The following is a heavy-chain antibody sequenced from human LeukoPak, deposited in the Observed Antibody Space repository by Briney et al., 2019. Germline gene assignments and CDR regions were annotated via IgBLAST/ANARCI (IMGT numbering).Heavy chain of an antibody. J-gene: IGHJ4*02. V-gene: IGHV3-30-3*01. D-gene: IGHD7-27*01. CDR1: GFTFSNYA. Sequence: PGGSLRLSCAASGFTFSNYAMSWVRQAPGKGLEWVAVISYDGSNKYYADSVKGRFTISRDNSKNTLYLQMNSLRAEDTAVYYCARDNWGWDYWGQGTLVTVSS. CDR2: ISYDGSNK. CDR3: ARDNWGWDY.